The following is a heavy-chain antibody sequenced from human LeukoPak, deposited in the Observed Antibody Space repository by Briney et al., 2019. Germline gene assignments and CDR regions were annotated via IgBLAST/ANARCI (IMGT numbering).Heavy chain of an antibody. J-gene: IGHJ4*02. V-gene: IGHV3-48*03. CDR1: GFTFSSYE. Sequence: QPGGSLRLSCAASGFTFSSYEMNWVRQAPGKGLEWVSYISSGGRIKYYADSVKGRFTISRDNAKNSLYLQMNSLRAEDTAVYYCARDESGIAVDVGVYWGQGTLVTVSS. CDR3: ARDESGIAVDVGVY. CDR2: ISSGGRIK. D-gene: IGHD6-19*01.